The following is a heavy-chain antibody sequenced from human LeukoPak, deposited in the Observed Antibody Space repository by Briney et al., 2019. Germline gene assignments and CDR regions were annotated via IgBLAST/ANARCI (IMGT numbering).Heavy chain of an antibody. CDR3: ARDLHRITIFGVAQNFDY. CDR1: GYTFTGYC. CDR2: INPNSGGT. D-gene: IGHD3-3*01. J-gene: IGHJ4*02. Sequence: ASVKVPCKASGYTFTGYCMHWVRQAPGQGLEWMGWINPNSGGTNYAQKFQGRVTMTRDTSISTAYMELSRLRSDDTAVYYCARDLHRITIFGVAQNFDYWGQGTLVTVSS. V-gene: IGHV1-2*02.